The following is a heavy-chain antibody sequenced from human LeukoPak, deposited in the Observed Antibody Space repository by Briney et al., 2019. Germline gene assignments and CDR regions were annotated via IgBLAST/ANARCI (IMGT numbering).Heavy chain of an antibody. V-gene: IGHV1-2*02. CDR1: GYTFTDYF. Sequence: ASVKVSCKASGYTFTDYFIHWVRQAPGQGLEWMGWINPNSGGTKYAQKFQGRVTLTRDTSISTAYLELSRLRSDDTAVYYCLRDAQRPRLTPDYWGQGTLVTVSS. D-gene: IGHD6-25*01. J-gene: IGHJ4*02. CDR2: INPNSGGT. CDR3: LRDAQRPRLTPDY.